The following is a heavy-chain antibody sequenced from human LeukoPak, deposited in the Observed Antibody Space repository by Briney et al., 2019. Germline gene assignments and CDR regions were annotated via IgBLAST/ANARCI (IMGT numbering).Heavy chain of an antibody. J-gene: IGHJ5*02. CDR3: AGDPYYYERSGYYLNWFDP. Sequence: ASVKVSCKASGYTFTSYYMHWVRQAPGQGLEWMGIINPSGGSTSYAQKFQGRVTMTIDTATSTVYMEVRSLRSDDTAVYYCAGDPYYYERSGYYLNWFDPWGQGTLVTVSS. CDR1: GYTFTSYY. CDR2: INPSGGST. D-gene: IGHD3-22*01. V-gene: IGHV1-46*01.